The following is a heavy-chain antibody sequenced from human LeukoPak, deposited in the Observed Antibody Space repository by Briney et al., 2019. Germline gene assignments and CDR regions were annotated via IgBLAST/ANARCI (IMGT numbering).Heavy chain of an antibody. D-gene: IGHD1-26*01. CDR2: IYYSGST. V-gene: IGHV4-39*07. CDR3: ARAAGGSLD. CDR1: GGSISSSSYY. J-gene: IGHJ4*02. Sequence: PSETLSLTCTVSGGSISSSSYYWGWIRQPPGKGLEWIGSIYYSGSTYYNPSLKSRVTISVDTSKNQFSLKLSSVTAADTAVYCCARAAGGSLDWGQGTLVTVSS.